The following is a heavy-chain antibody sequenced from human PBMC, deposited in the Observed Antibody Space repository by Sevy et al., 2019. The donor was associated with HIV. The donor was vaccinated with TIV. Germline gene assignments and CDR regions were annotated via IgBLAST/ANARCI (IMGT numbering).Heavy chain of an antibody. D-gene: IGHD1-26*01. CDR1: GYSFTSYG. CDR3: ARAPSGSQGPGQYFQH. V-gene: IGHV1-18*01. CDR2: ISTLNT. J-gene: IGHJ1*01. Sequence: ASVKVSCKASGYSFTSYGITWVRQAPGQGLEWMGWISTLNTNYAQKLQGRVTLTTATSTGTVDMELRSLRSDDTAVYYCARAPSGSQGPGQYFQHWGQGTLVTVSS.